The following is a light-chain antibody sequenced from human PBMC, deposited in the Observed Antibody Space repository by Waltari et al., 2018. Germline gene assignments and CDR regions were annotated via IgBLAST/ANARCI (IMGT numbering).Light chain of an antibody. CDR2: ENT. CDR3: GTWDNTLTAVV. CDR1: SSTMGNNH. J-gene: IGLJ2*01. Sequence: QSVLTQPPSVSAAPGQKVTIPCSGSSSTMGNNHVSWYQQLPGTAPKVLIYENTKRPSGIPDRFSGSQSGTSATLGITGLQTGDEADYYCGTWDNTLTAVVFGGGTKVTVL. V-gene: IGLV1-51*02.